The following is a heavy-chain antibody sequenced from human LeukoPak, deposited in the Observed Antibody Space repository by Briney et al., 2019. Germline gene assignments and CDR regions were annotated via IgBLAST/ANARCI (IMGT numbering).Heavy chain of an antibody. CDR2: INPNSGGT. D-gene: IGHD3-22*01. CDR3: ARDYSNYYDSSGYYQEDY. J-gene: IGHJ4*02. Sequence: GASVKVSCKASGYTFTGYYMHWVRQAPGQGLEWMGWINPNSGGTSYAQKFQGRVTMTRDTSISTAYMELSRLRSDDTAVYYCARDYSNYYDSSGYYQEDYWGQGTLVTVSS. CDR1: GYTFTGYY. V-gene: IGHV1-2*02.